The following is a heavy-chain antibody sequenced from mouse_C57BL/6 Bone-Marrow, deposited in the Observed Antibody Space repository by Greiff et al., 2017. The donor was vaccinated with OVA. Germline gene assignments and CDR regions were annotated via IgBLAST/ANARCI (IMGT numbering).Heavy chain of an antibody. J-gene: IGHJ2*01. CDR2: IDPETGGT. CDR3: TPFITTVVDFDY. CDR1: GYTFTDYE. V-gene: IGHV1-15*01. Sequence: QVQLKQSGAELVRPGASVTLSCKASGYTFTDYEMHWVKQTPVHGLEWIGAIDPETGGTAYNQTFKGKAILTADKSSSTAYMELRSLTSEDSAVYYCTPFITTVVDFDYWGQGTTLTVSS. D-gene: IGHD1-1*01.